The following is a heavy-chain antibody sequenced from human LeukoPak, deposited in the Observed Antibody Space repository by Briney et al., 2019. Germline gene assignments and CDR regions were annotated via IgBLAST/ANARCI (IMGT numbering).Heavy chain of an antibody. CDR2: ISSSGSTI. Sequence: GGSLRLSCAASGFTFSDYYMSWLRQAPGKGLEGVSYISSSGSTIYYADSVKGRFTISRDNAKNSLYLQMNGLRAEDTAVYYCARAYYGSGSYNYYYYYMDVWGKGTTVTISS. CDR3: ARAYYGSGSYNYYYYYMDV. V-gene: IGHV3-11*01. CDR1: GFTFSDYY. D-gene: IGHD3-10*01. J-gene: IGHJ6*03.